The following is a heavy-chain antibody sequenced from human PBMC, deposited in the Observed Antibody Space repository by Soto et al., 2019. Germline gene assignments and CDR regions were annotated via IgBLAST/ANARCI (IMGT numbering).Heavy chain of an antibody. CDR2: IIPIFGTA. CDR3: ASSPYHSSGYYSFVDY. CDR1: GGTFSSYA. Sequence: GASVKVSCKASGGTFSSYAISWVRQAPGQGLEWMGGIIPIFGTANYAQKFQGRVTITADESTSTAYMELSSLRSEDTAVYYCASSPYHSSGYYSFVDYWGQGTMVTSPQ. V-gene: IGHV1-69*13. D-gene: IGHD3-22*01. J-gene: IGHJ4*02.